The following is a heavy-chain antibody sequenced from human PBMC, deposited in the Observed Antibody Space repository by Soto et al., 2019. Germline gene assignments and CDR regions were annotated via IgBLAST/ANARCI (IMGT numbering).Heavy chain of an antibody. V-gene: IGHV3-23*01. CDR3: ANVQLERPGRAFDI. Sequence: LRLSCAASGFTFSSYAMSWVRQAPGKGPEWVSAISGSGGSTYYADSVKGRFTISRDNSKNTLYLQMNSLRAEDTAVYYCANVQLERPGRAFDIWGQGTMVTVSS. D-gene: IGHD1-1*01. J-gene: IGHJ3*02. CDR2: ISGSGGST. CDR1: GFTFSSYA.